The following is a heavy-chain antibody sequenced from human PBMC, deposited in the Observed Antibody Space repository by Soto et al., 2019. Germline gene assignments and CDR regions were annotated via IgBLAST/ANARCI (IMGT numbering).Heavy chain of an antibody. Sequence: GGSLRLSCAASGFTFSSYAMSWVRQAPGKGLEWVSAISGSGGSTYHADSVKGRFTISRDNSKNTLYLQMNSLRAEDTAVYYCAKLMTTVTRKGYYYGMDVWGQGTTVTVSS. CDR2: ISGSGGST. CDR1: GFTFSSYA. D-gene: IGHD4-17*01. J-gene: IGHJ6*02. V-gene: IGHV3-23*01. CDR3: AKLMTTVTRKGYYYGMDV.